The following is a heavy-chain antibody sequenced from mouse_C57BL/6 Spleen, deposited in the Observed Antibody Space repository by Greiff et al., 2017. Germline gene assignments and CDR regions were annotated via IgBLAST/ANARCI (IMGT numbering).Heavy chain of an antibody. CDR3: TRRGPDY. J-gene: IGHJ2*01. Sequence: VQLQESGAELVRPGASVTLSCKASGYTFTDYEMHWVKQTPVHGLEWIGAIDPETGGTAYNQKFKGKAILTADKSSSTAYMELRSLTSEDSAVYYCTRRGPDYWGQGTTLTVSS. CDR2: IDPETGGT. CDR1: GYTFTDYE. V-gene: IGHV1-15*01.